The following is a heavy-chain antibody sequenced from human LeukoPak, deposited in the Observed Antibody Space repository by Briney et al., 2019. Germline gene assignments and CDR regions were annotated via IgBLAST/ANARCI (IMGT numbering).Heavy chain of an antibody. CDR1: GGSFSDYY. V-gene: IGHV4-34*01. CDR2: INHSGNT. Sequence: PSETLSLTCAVYGGSFSDYYWSWIRQPPGKGLESIGEINHSGNTNYNPSVKSRVIISIDTSKNQLSLNLRSVTAADTAIYYCARVGTVTTAFYNWFDPWGQGTLVTVSS. J-gene: IGHJ5*02. CDR3: ARVGTVTTAFYNWFDP. D-gene: IGHD4-17*01.